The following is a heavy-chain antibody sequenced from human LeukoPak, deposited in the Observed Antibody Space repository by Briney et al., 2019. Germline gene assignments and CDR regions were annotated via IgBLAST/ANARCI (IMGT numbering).Heavy chain of an antibody. V-gene: IGHV1-24*01. CDR3: ATVVRDGDYGYFQH. CDR1: GYTLTELS. J-gene: IGHJ1*01. CDR2: FDPKDGET. D-gene: IGHD4-17*01. Sequence: ASVKVSCKVSGYTLTELSMHWVRQAPGKGLEWMGGFDPKDGETIYAQKFQGRVTMTEDTSTDTAYMELSSLRSEDTAVYYCATVVRDGDYGYFQHWGQGTLVTVSS.